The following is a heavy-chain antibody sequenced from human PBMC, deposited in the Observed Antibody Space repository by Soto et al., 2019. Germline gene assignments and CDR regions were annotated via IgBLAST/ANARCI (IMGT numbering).Heavy chain of an antibody. D-gene: IGHD3-10*01. V-gene: IGHV1-46*03. CDR1: GYTFTSYY. CDR2: INPSGGST. Sequence: QVQLVQSGAEVKKPGASVKGSCKASGYTFTSYYMHWVRQAPGQGLEWMGIINPSGGSTSYAQKCQGRVSMTRDTSTSTVYMELRSLRSEDTAVYYCAGEAGSGSYSVLYWGQGTLVTVSS. J-gene: IGHJ4*02. CDR3: AGEAGSGSYSVLY.